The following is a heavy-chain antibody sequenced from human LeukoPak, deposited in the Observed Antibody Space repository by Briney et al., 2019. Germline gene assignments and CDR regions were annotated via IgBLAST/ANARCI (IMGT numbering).Heavy chain of an antibody. Sequence: PSETLSLTCTVSGGSISSYYWSWIRQPPGKGLEWIGYIYTSGSTNYNPSLKSRVTISVDTSKNQFSLKLSSVTAADTAVYYCARHPPSITGTTGGFYYYYYMDVWGKGTTVTVSS. D-gene: IGHD1-7*01. V-gene: IGHV4-4*09. CDR3: ARHPPSITGTTGGFYYYYYMDV. CDR2: IYTSGST. CDR1: GGSISSYY. J-gene: IGHJ6*03.